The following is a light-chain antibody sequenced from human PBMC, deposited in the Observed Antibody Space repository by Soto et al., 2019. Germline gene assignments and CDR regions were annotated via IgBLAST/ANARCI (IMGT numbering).Light chain of an antibody. V-gene: IGKV1-39*01. J-gene: IGKJ4*01. CDR2: TTS. Sequence: DIQMTQSPSSLSASVGDRVTITCQASQDISNYLNWYQQKPGKAPKLLIYTTSTLQSEVPSRFSGSGSETDFTLTISSVQPEDFATYYCQQSYSTPLTFGGGTKVDIK. CDR1: QDISNY. CDR3: QQSYSTPLT.